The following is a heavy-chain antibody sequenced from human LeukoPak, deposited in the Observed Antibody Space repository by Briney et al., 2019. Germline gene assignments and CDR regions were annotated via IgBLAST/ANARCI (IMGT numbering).Heavy chain of an antibody. CDR1: GFAFSSHG. D-gene: IGHD2-2*01. CDR3: GKDLGSSARYLDRVDY. J-gene: IGHJ4*02. V-gene: IGHV3-33*06. CDR2: IWYDGSEK. Sequence: GGSLRLSCGASGFAFSSHGMHWVRQAPGKGLERLTIIWYDGSEKYYADSVKGRFTVSRDNSKNIVFLQMNSLRDEDTAVYYCGKDLGSSARYLDRVDYWGQGTLVTVSS.